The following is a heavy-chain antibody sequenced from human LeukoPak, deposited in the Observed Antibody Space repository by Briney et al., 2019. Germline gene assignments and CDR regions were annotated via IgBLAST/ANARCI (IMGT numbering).Heavy chain of an antibody. V-gene: IGHV3-30*18. CDR1: GFTFSSYG. D-gene: IGHD3-10*01. CDR2: ISYDGSNK. CDR3: ANGGSGSYYYYYYGMDV. J-gene: IGHJ6*02. Sequence: PGRSLRLSCAASGFTFSSYGMHWVRQAPGKGLEWVAVISYDGSNKYYADSVKGRFTISGDNSKNTLYLQMNSLRAEDTAVYYCANGGSGSYYYYYYGMDVWGQGTTVTVSS.